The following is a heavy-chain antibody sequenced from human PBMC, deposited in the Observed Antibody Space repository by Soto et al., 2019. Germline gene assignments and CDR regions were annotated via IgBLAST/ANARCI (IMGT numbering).Heavy chain of an antibody. V-gene: IGHV4-34*01. CDR3: AVGGSSWYYFDY. CDR2: INHSGST. Sequence: PSETLSLTCAVYGGSFSGYYWSWIRQPPGKGLEWIGEINHSGSTNYNPSLKSRVTISVDTSKNQFSLKLSSVTAADTAVYYCAVGGSSWYYFDYWGQGTLVTVSS. CDR1: GGSFSGYY. J-gene: IGHJ4*02. D-gene: IGHD6-13*01.